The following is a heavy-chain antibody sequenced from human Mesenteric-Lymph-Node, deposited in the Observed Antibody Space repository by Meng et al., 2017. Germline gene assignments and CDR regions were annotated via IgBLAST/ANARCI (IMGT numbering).Heavy chain of an antibody. CDR1: GGSISSYY. CDR2: IYYSGST. CDR3: TRSLGYCTNGVCYNWFDP. D-gene: IGHD2-8*01. V-gene: IGHV4-59*08. Sequence: QVQLQESGPGLVKPSETLSLTCTVSGGSISSYYWSWIRQPPGKGLEWIGYIYYSGSTNYSPSLKSRVTISVDTSKNQFSLKLSSVTAADTAVHYCTRSLGYCTNGVCYNWFDPWGQGTLVTVSS. J-gene: IGHJ5*02.